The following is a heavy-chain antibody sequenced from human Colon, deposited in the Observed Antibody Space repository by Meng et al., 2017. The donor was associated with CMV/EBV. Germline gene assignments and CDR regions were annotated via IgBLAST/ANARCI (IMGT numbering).Heavy chain of an antibody. D-gene: IGHD5-18*01. CDR1: GFTVSSNY. CDR2: IYSGGST. J-gene: IGHJ3*02. Sequence: GGSLRLSCAASGFTVSSNYTSWVRQAPGRGLEWVSLIYSGGSTYYADSVKGRFTISRDNSKNTLYLQMNSLRAEDTAVYYCARVGTGGRAFDIWGQGTMVTVSS. CDR3: ARVGTGGRAFDI. V-gene: IGHV3-53*01.